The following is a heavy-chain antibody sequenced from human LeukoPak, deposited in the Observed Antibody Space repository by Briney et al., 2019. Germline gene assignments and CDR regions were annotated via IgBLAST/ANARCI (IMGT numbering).Heavy chain of an antibody. J-gene: IGHJ5*02. CDR3: AIQDGYCSSTSCYSLWFDP. CDR2: IYYSGST. V-gene: IGHV4-39*01. CDR1: GGSISSSSYY. D-gene: IGHD2-2*03. Sequence: PSETLSLTCTVSGGSISSSSYYWGWIRQPPGKGLEWIGSIYYSGSTYYNPSLKSRVTISVDTSKNQFSLKLSSVPAADTAVYYCAIQDGYCSSTSCYSLWFDPWGQGTLVTVSS.